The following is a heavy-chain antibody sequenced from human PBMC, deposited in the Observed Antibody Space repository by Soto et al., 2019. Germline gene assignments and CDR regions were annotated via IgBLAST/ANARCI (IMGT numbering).Heavy chain of an antibody. D-gene: IGHD2-2*01. CDR3: ARGADDCSSTSCHNYYYYYMYV. CDR1: GFTFSSYG. J-gene: IGHJ6*03. V-gene: IGHV3-33*01. Sequence: QVQLVESGGGVVQPGRSLRLSCAASGFTFSSYGMHWVSQAPGKGLEWVAVIWYDGSNKYYADSVKGRFTISRDNSKNTLYLQMNSLRAEDTAVYYCARGADDCSSTSCHNYYYYYMYVWGKGTTVTVSS. CDR2: IWYDGSNK.